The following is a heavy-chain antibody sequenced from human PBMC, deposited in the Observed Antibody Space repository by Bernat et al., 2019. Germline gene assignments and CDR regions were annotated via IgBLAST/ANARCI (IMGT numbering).Heavy chain of an antibody. D-gene: IGHD3-22*01. V-gene: IGHV4-39*01. Sequence: QLQLQESGPGLVKPSETLSLTCTVSAGSISSNNYFWGWIREPPGKGLEWIGSVYSSGSTYYNPPLKGRVTISVDTSKNQFSLKLTSVTAADTAVYYCATPGRATYDYGRSGYYGCDAFDTWGQGTMVTVSS. J-gene: IGHJ3*02. CDR2: VYSSGST. CDR1: AGSISSNNYF. CDR3: ATPGRATYDYGRSGYYGCDAFDT.